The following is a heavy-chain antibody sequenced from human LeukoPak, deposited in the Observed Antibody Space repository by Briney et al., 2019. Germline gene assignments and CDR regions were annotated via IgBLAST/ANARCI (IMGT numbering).Heavy chain of an antibody. CDR3: ARGTLGYSSVGNAFDI. CDR2: ISSSSSYI. CDR1: GFTFSSYS. D-gene: IGHD5-18*01. J-gene: IGHJ3*02. Sequence: GGSLRLSCAASGFTFSSYSMNWVRQAPGKGLEWVSSISSSSSYIYYADSVKGRFTISRDNAKNSLYLQMNSLRAEDTAVYYCARGTLGYSSVGNAFDIWGQGTMVTVSS. V-gene: IGHV3-21*01.